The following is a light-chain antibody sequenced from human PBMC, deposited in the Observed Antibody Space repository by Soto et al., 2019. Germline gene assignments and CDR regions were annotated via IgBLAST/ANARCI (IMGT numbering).Light chain of an antibody. V-gene: IGKV3-11*01. CDR3: QQRSSWPLT. Sequence: IVLTQSPDTLSLSPGERATLSCRASQSVRAYLAWYQQKPGQALRLLIYDASNRATGIPARFSGSGSGTDFTLTISILEHEDFAVYYCQQRSSWPLTVGGGTKVDIK. CDR1: QSVRAY. J-gene: IGKJ4*01. CDR2: DAS.